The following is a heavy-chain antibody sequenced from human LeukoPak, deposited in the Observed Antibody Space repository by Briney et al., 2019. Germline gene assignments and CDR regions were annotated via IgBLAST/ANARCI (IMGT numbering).Heavy chain of an antibody. J-gene: IGHJ5*02. CDR1: EYTFTGYY. CDR2: INPNSGGT. V-gene: IGHV1-2*02. CDR3: ARDHCSGGSCYSGVNWFDP. D-gene: IGHD2-15*01. Sequence: ASVKVSCKASEYTFTGYYMHWVRQAPGQGLEWMGWINPNSGGTNYAQKFQGRVTMTRDTYISTAYMELSRLRSDDTAVYYCARDHCSGGSCYSGVNWFDPWGQGTLVTVSS.